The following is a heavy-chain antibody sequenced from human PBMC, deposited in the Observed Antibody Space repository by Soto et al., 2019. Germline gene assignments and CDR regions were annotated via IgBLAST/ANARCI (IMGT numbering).Heavy chain of an antibody. D-gene: IGHD3-10*01. CDR3: ARGHTTFGFYYYGLDV. CDR2: ILNSGST. CDR1: GGSISSDRYF. V-gene: IGHV4-31*03. J-gene: IGHJ6*02. Sequence: QVQLQESGPGLVKPSQTLSLTCSVSGGSISSDRYFWSWVRQHPGKGLEWIAYILNSGSTYFNPSLKSRATFSVXTXKXXFSLNLTSVTAADTAVYYCARGHTTFGFYYYGLDVWGQGTTVIVSS.